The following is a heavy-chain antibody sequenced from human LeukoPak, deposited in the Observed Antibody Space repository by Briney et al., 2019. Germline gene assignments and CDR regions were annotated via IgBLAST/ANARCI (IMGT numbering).Heavy chain of an antibody. Sequence: SETLSLTCTVSGGSISSSSYYWGWIRQPPGKGLEWIGSIYYSGSTYYNPSLKSRVTISVDTSKNQFSLKLSSVTAADTAVYYCARGRYYFDYWSQGTLVTVSS. V-gene: IGHV4-39*07. CDR1: GGSISSSSYY. CDR2: IYYSGST. CDR3: ARGRYYFDY. J-gene: IGHJ4*02.